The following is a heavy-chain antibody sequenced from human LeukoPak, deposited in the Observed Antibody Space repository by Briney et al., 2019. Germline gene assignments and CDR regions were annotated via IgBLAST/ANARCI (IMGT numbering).Heavy chain of an antibody. D-gene: IGHD6-13*01. J-gene: IGHJ4*02. CDR3: AKDQVRVAAAGAIDY. V-gene: IGHV3-23*01. CDR2: ISGSGGST. Sequence: PGGSLRLSCAASGFTFSSYGMSWVRQAPGKGLEWVSAISGSGGSTYYADSVKGRFTISRDNSKNTLYLQMNSLRAEDTAVYYCAKDQVRVAAAGAIDYWGQGTLVTVSS. CDR1: GFTFSSYG.